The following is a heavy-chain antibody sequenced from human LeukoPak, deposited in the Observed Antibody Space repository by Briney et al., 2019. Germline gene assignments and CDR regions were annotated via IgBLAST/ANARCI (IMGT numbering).Heavy chain of an antibody. D-gene: IGHD2-15*01. J-gene: IGHJ4*02. Sequence: GGSLRLSCAASGFTFRTYSMHWVRQAPGKGLEWVAFIWYDGSNDRYADSVKGRFAISRDISKNTLYLQMNSLRAEDTAVYYCARGYCSGSSCYPYYFDYWGQGTLVTVSS. CDR1: GFTFRTYS. CDR2: IWYDGSND. CDR3: ARGYCSGSSCYPYYFDY. V-gene: IGHV3-33*01.